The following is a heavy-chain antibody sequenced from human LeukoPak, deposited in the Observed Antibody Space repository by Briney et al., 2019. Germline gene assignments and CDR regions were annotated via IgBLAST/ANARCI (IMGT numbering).Heavy chain of an antibody. CDR1: GGSISSYY. D-gene: IGHD6-13*01. CDR2: IYYSGST. V-gene: IGHV4-59*08. Sequence: KPSETLSLTCTVSGGSISSYYWSWIRQPPGKGLEWIGYIYYSGSTNYNPFLKSRVTISVDTSKNQFSLKLSSVTAADTAVYYCARHVWQQLDAFDIWGQGTMVTVSS. J-gene: IGHJ3*02. CDR3: ARHVWQQLDAFDI.